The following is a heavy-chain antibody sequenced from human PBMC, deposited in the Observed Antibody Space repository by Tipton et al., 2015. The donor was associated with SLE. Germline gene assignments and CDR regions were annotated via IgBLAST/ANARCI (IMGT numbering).Heavy chain of an antibody. CDR3: SREECRGGGGFDF. CDR2: IYGGDSL. V-gene: IGHV3-53*05. J-gene: IGHJ4*02. CDR1: GFTVSSNY. D-gene: IGHD2-15*01. Sequence: SLRLSCAASGFTVSSNYMSWVRQAPGKGLEWVSVIYGGDSLYYSDSVKGRFTISRDKAKNTLYLQKNSLRAEDTAGYFCSREECRGGGGFDFRGQGPLVTLSS.